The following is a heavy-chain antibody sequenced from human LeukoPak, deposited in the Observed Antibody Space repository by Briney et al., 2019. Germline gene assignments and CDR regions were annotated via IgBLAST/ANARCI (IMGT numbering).Heavy chain of an antibody. D-gene: IGHD6-19*01. V-gene: IGHV3-30*18. CDR3: AKGAGYSSGWYSDPDLNYFDY. CDR1: GFTFSSYG. Sequence: GSLRLSCAASGFTFSSYGMHWVRQPPGKGLEWVAVISYDGSNKYYADSVKGRFTISRDNSKNTLYQQMNSLRAEDTAVYYCAKGAGYSSGWYSDPDLNYFDYWGQGTLVTVSS. CDR2: ISYDGSNK. J-gene: IGHJ4*02.